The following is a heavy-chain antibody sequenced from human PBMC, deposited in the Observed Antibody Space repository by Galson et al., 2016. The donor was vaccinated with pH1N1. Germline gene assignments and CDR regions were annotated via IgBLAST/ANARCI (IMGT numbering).Heavy chain of an antibody. CDR3: AHSSLGKRLNWFDP. V-gene: IGHV2-5*02. Sequence: PALVKPTQTLTLTCTFSGFSLSTSGVRVGWIRQPPGKALEWLALIYWDDDKRYSPSLKSRLTITKVTSKNQVVLTMTNMDPVDTATYYCAHSSLGKRLNWFDPWGQGTLVTVSS. CDR1: GFSLSTSGVR. J-gene: IGHJ5*02. CDR2: IYWDDDK. D-gene: IGHD3-10*01.